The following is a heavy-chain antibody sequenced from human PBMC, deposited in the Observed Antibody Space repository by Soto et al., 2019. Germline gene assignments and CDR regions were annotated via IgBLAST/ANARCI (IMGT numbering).Heavy chain of an antibody. CDR1: GFTFSSYA. J-gene: IGHJ3*02. Sequence: EVQLLESGGGLVQPGGSLRLSCAASGFTFSSYAMSWVRQAPGKGLEWVSAISGSGGSTYYADSVKGRFTISRDNSKNTLYLQMNSLRAEDTAVYYCAKGTSYSSGWSPDAFDIWGQGTMVTVSS. V-gene: IGHV3-23*01. CDR3: AKGTSYSSGWSPDAFDI. CDR2: ISGSGGST. D-gene: IGHD6-19*01.